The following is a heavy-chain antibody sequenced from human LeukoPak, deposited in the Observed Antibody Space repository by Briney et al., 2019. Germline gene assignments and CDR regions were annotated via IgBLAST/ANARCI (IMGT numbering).Heavy chain of an antibody. V-gene: IGHV4-59*01. J-gene: IGHJ4*02. CDR2: IYYSGST. CDR3: ARVSAAAGRGFDY. D-gene: IGHD6-13*01. Sequence: SETLSLICTVSGGSISSYYWSWIRQPPGKGLEWIGYIYYSGSTNYNPSLKSRVTISVDTSKNQFSLKLSSVTAADTAVYYCARVSAAAGRGFDYWGQGTLVTVSS. CDR1: GGSISSYY.